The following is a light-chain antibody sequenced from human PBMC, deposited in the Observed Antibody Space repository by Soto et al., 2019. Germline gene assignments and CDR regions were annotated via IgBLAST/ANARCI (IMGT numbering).Light chain of an antibody. J-gene: IGLJ1*01. CDR3: FSYTSSGTYV. CDR1: SSDVGGYDY. V-gene: IGLV2-14*01. CDR2: EVS. Sequence: QSALTQPASVSGSPGQSITISCTGTSSDVGGYDYVSWYQQHPGKAPKLMIYEVSSRPSGVSYRFSGSKSGNTASLTISGLQAEDETDYYCFSYTSSGTYVFGTGTKVTVL.